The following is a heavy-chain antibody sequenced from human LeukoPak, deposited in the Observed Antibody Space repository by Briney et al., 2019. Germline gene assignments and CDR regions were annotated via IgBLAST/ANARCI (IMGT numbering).Heavy chain of an antibody. D-gene: IGHD2-8*01. CDR3: AVDCTDGVCYLDY. CDR1: GGSISNGDHY. Sequence: KTSETLSLTCTVSGGSISNGDHYWSWIRQHPGKGLEWIGSISYSGSTYYNPSLKSRVTISVDTSKNEFSLKLSSVTAADTAVYYCAVDCTDGVCYLDYWGQGTLVTVSS. CDR2: ISYSGST. V-gene: IGHV4-39*01. J-gene: IGHJ4*02.